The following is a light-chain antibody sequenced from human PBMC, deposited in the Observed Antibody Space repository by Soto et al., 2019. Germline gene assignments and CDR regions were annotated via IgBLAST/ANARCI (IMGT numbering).Light chain of an antibody. V-gene: IGKV1-9*01. CDR3: QQLNSFPIP. CDR1: QAIAIF. Sequence: IQLTQSPSSLSASVGDRVTISCRASQAIAIFLAGYQQKPGKAPKLLIYGASILQSGVPSRFSGSGPGTDFTLTISSLQPEDFATYYCQQLNSFPIPFGPGTKVDIK. CDR2: GAS. J-gene: IGKJ3*01.